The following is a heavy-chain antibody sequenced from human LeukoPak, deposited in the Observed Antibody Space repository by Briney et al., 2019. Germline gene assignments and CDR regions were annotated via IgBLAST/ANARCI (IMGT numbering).Heavy chain of an antibody. CDR3: ARSKSSGVDVFDI. J-gene: IGHJ3*02. D-gene: IGHD2-15*01. CDR1: GFTFSAYS. CDR2: ISSSSTYI. Sequence: GGSLRLSCAAPGFTFSAYSVNWVRQAPGKGLECISSISSSSTYIYYADSVKGRYTISRDNAKNSLYLQMSSLKTEDTALYYCARSKSSGVDVFDIWGQGTTVTVSS. V-gene: IGHV3-21*04.